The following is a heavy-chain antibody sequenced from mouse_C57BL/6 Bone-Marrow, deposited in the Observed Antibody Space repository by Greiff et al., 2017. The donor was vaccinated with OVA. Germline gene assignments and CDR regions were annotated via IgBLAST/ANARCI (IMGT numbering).Heavy chain of an antibody. CDR2: INPNNGGT. CDR3: ARWYYGSSYWYFDV. J-gene: IGHJ1*03. CDR1: GYTFTDYN. D-gene: IGHD1-1*01. Sequence: VHVKQSGPELVKPGASVKIPCKASGYTFTDYNMDWVKQSHGKSLEWIGDINPNNGGTIYNQKFKGKATLTVDKSSSTAYMELRSLTSEDTAVYYCARWYYGSSYWYFDVWGTGTTVTVSS. V-gene: IGHV1-18*01.